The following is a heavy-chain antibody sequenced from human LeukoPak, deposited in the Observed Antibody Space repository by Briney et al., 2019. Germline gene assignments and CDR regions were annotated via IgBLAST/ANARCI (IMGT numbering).Heavy chain of an antibody. CDR1: GYTFASYY. CDR2: IIPIFGTA. V-gene: IGHV1-69*13. D-gene: IGHD5-18*01. Sequence: GASVKVSCKASGYTFASYYMHLVRQAPGQGLEWMGGIIPIFGTANYAQKFQGRVTITADESTSTAYMELSSLRSEDTAVYCWASGPPVDTAMPKPNWFDPWGQGTLGTVSS. CDR3: ASGPPVDTAMPKPNWFDP. J-gene: IGHJ5*02.